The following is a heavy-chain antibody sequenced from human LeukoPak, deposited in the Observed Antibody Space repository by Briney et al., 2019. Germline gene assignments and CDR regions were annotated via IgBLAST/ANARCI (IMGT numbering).Heavy chain of an antibody. D-gene: IGHD3-22*01. Sequence: GGSLRLSCAASGFTVSSNYMSWVRQAPGKGLEWVSVIYSGGSTYYADSVKGRFTISRDNSKNTLYLQMNSLRAEDTAVYYCAKKSYYDSSGYPEYFQHWGQGTLVTVSS. CDR3: AKKSYYDSSGYPEYFQH. J-gene: IGHJ1*01. CDR1: GFTVSSNY. V-gene: IGHV3-53*01. CDR2: IYSGGST.